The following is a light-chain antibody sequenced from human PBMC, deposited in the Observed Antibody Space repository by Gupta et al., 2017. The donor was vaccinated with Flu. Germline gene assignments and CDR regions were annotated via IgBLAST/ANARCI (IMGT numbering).Light chain of an antibody. CDR3: QQYGSSPQT. J-gene: IGKJ1*01. CDR2: GAS. Sequence: EIVLTQSPGTLSLSPGERATLSCRASQSVSSSYLAWYQQKPGQAPRLLIYGASSRATGIPDRFSGSESVTDFTLTISRLEPEDFAVYYCQQYGSSPQTFGQGTKVEIK. CDR1: QSVSSSY. V-gene: IGKV3-20*01.